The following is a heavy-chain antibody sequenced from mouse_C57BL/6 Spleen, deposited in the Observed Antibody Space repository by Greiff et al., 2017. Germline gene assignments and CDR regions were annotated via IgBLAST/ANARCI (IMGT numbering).Heavy chain of an antibody. V-gene: IGHV2-3*01. D-gene: IGHD1-1*01. CDR3: AKQAGRPITTVERGGYAMDY. CDR1: GFSLTSYG. CDR2: IWGDGST. Sequence: QVQLKESGPGLVAPSQSLSITCTVSGFSLTSYGVSWVRQPPGKGLEWLGVIWGDGSTNYHSALISRLSISKDNSKSQVFLKLNSLQTDDTATYYCAKQAGRPITTVERGGYAMDYWGQGTSVTVSS. J-gene: IGHJ4*01.